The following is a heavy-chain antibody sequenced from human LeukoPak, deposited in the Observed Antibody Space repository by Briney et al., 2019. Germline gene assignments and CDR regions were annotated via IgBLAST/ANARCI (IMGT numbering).Heavy chain of an antibody. V-gene: IGHV4-38-2*02. CDR3: ARGKYSGSPRDY. Sequence: SETLSLTCTVSGYSISSGYYWGWIRQPPGKGLEWIGSIYHSGSTYYNPSLKSRVTISVDTSKNQFSLKLSSVTAADTAVYYRARGKYSGSPRDYWGQGTLVTVSS. CDR1: GYSISSGYY. D-gene: IGHD1-26*01. CDR2: IYHSGST. J-gene: IGHJ4*02.